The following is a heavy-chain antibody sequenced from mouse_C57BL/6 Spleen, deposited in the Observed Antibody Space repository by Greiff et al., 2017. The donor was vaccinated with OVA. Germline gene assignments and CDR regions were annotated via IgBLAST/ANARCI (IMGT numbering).Heavy chain of an antibody. J-gene: IGHJ2*01. CDR2: INYDGSST. V-gene: IGHV5-16*01. CDR3: ARGGGVLDY. CDR1: GFTFSDYY. Sequence: EVKVVESEGGLVQPGSSMKLSCTASGFTFSDYYMAWVRQVPEKGLEWVANINYDGSSTYYLDSLKSRFIISRDNAKNILYLQMSSLKSEDTATYYCARGGGVLDYWGQGTTLTVSS.